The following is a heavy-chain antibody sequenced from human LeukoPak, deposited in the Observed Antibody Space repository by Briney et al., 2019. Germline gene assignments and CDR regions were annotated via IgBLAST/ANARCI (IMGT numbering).Heavy chain of an antibody. V-gene: IGHV1-8*01. CDR1: GYTFTSYD. D-gene: IGHD4-23*01. CDR3: ARDYGGSSSWFDP. CDR2: MSPNSDNT. Sequence: GASVKVSCKASGYTFTSYDINWVRQATGQGLEWMGWMSPNSDNTGYAQKFQGRVTFTRDTSISTAYMELRSLTSADTAVYYCARDYGGSSSWFDPWGQGTLVTVSS. J-gene: IGHJ5*02.